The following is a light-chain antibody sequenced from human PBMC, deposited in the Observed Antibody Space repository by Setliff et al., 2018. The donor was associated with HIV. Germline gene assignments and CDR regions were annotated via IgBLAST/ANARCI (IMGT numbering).Light chain of an antibody. CDR2: QAT. V-gene: IGLV2-23*01. J-gene: IGLJ1*01. Sequence: QSALTQPASVSGSPRQSITISCTGTSNDVGRYDLVSWYQQHPARAPKLIIYQATRRPSGVSNRFSGSKSGNVASLTISGLQAEDEADYYCCSNTGSNTFVFGTGTKV. CDR3: CSNTGSNTFV. CDR1: SNDVGRYDL.